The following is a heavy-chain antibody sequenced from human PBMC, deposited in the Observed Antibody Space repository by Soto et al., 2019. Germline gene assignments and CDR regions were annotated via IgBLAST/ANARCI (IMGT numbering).Heavy chain of an antibody. CDR1: GDSVSKYY. Sequence: SETLSLTCTVSGDSVSKYYWNWIRQPAGKGLEWIGRIHSTRSPNYNPSLKSRVTMSVDTSKNQFSLKLNLTSVTAADTAVYYCARSPAYGDYTNLDTWGQGTLVTVSS. CDR3: ARSPAYGDYTNLDT. CDR2: IHSTRSP. D-gene: IGHD4-17*01. V-gene: IGHV4-4*07. J-gene: IGHJ5*02.